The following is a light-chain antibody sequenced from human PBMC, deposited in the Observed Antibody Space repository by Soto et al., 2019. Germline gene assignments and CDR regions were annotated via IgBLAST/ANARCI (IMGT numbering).Light chain of an antibody. CDR1: QSVGSNY. CDR3: QQYGYSPIT. Sequence: EIVLTQSPGTLCLSPGERATLSCRASQSVGSNYLAWYQQKPGQAPRLLIYGASSRATGIADRFSGSGSGTDFTLTISRLEPEDFALYYCQQYGYSPITFGQGTRLEIK. CDR2: GAS. J-gene: IGKJ5*01. V-gene: IGKV3-20*01.